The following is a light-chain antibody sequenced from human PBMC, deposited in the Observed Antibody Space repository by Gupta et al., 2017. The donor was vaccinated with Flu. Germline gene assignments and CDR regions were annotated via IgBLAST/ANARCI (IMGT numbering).Light chain of an antibody. CDR3: QQHISYPYN. CDR2: RAS. Sequence: DIPMTQSLSTLSASVGDRVTITCRASQSIATWLSWYQQKPGKAPKLLIYRASILENGVPSRFSGSGSGTEFTLTISSLQPGDFATYYCQQHISYPYNFGQGTKLEIK. V-gene: IGKV1-5*03. J-gene: IGKJ2*01. CDR1: QSIATW.